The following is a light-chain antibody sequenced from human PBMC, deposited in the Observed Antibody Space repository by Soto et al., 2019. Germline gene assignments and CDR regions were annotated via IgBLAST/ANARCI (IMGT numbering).Light chain of an antibody. CDR1: QSVSDNY. V-gene: IGKV3-20*01. Sequence: EIVLTQSPGALSLSPGERATLSCRASQSVSDNYLAWYQQKPGQDPRLLIYGASIRATGIPDRFSGSGSGADFTLTISRLEPEDFAVYYCQQYGGSPRVSFGGGTKVEIK. CDR2: GAS. CDR3: QQYGGSPRVS. J-gene: IGKJ4*01.